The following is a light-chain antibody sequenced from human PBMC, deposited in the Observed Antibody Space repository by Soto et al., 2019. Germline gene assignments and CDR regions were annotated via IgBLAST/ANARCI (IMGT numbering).Light chain of an antibody. J-gene: IGKJ2*01. Sequence: IQMTQSPSTVSASVGDRVTITCRASQSISSSLAWYQQKPGKAPKVLIYDASSLDSGVPSRFSGSGYGTEFTLTVSSLQPGDFATYSCQQYESYPYSFGQGTKVEIK. CDR3: QQYESYPYS. V-gene: IGKV1-5*01. CDR1: QSISSS. CDR2: DAS.